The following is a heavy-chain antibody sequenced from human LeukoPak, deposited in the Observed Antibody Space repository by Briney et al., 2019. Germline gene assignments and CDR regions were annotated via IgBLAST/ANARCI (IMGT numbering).Heavy chain of an antibody. CDR2: IYSGGNT. V-gene: IGHV3-66*01. J-gene: IGHJ4*02. CDR3: ARGEWELFYYFDH. CDR1: GFTFSSYA. D-gene: IGHD1-26*01. Sequence: GGSLRLSCAASGFTFSSYAMSWVRQAPGKGLEWVSTIYSGGNTYYADSVKGRFTFSRDSSKNTLYLLMNSLRAEDTAVYYCARGEWELFYYFDHWGQGTLVAVSS.